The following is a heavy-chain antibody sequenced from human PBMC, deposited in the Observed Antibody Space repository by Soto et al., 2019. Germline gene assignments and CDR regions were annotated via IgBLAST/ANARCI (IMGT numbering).Heavy chain of an antibody. Sequence: TRSLTCTVSGGFIISCGYYWNWIRQYPGKGLEWIAYIYQSGTPYYNPSLKSRATISIDRSKNQFSLMLDSVTAADTAVYYCAKDLRLDSWCRGTLVT. J-gene: IGHJ4*02. CDR1: GGFIISCGYY. D-gene: IGHD2-21*02. CDR2: IYQSGTP. CDR3: AKDLRLDS. V-gene: IGHV4-31*03.